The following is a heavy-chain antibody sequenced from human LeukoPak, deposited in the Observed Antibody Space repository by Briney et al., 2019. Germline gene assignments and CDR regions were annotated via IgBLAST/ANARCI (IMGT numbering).Heavy chain of an antibody. Sequence: GGSLRLSCAASGFTFSSYAMHWVRQAPGKGLEWVAVISYDGSNKYYADSVKGRFTISRDNAKNSLYLQMNSLRAEDTAVYYCASHYDFWSGYPAVYWGQGTLVTVSS. CDR2: ISYDGSNK. J-gene: IGHJ4*02. CDR3: ASHYDFWSGYPAVY. CDR1: GFTFSSYA. V-gene: IGHV3-30-3*01. D-gene: IGHD3-3*01.